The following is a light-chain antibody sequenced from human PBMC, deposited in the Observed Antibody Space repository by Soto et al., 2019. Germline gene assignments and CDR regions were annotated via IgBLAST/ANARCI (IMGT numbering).Light chain of an antibody. Sequence: EIVMTQSPATLSVSPGERATLSCRASQSVSSNLAWYQQKPGQAPRLLIYGASTRATVIPARFSGSGSGTDFTLTISSLQSEDFAVYYCQHYNNWPQTFGQGTKVEIK. J-gene: IGKJ1*01. CDR3: QHYNNWPQT. CDR2: GAS. CDR1: QSVSSN. V-gene: IGKV3-15*01.